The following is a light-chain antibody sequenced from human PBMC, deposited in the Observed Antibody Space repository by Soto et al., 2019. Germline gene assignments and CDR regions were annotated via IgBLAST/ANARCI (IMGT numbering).Light chain of an antibody. J-gene: IGKJ1*01. Sequence: IQLTQSPSSLSASVGDRVTITCRASQGISSYLAWYQQKPGKAPKLLIYAASTLQSGVPSRFSGSGSGTDFTLTISSLQPEDFATYYCQQYGHSLWTFGQGTKVEIK. CDR2: AAS. CDR1: QGISSY. CDR3: QQYGHSLWT. V-gene: IGKV1-9*01.